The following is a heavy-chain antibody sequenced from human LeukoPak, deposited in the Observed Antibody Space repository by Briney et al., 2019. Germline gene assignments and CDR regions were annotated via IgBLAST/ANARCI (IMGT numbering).Heavy chain of an antibody. CDR2: INHSGST. Sequence: SETLSLTCAVYGGSFSGYYWSWIRQPPGKGLEWIGEINHSGSTNYNPSLKSRVTISVDTSKNQFSLKLSSVTAADTAVYYCAAHQAAALRVFDYWGQGTLVTVSS. J-gene: IGHJ4*02. CDR1: GGSFSGYY. V-gene: IGHV4-34*01. CDR3: AAHQAAALRVFDY. D-gene: IGHD2-2*01.